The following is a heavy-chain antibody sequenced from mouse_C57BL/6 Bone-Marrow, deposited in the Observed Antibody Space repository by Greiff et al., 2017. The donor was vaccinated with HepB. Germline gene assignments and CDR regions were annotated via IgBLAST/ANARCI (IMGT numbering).Heavy chain of an antibody. CDR3: TYYGYDWYFDV. CDR1: GFNIKDDY. V-gene: IGHV14-4*01. J-gene: IGHJ1*03. CDR2: IDPENGDT. Sequence: VQLKESGAELVRPGASVKLSCTASGFNIKDDYMHWVKQRPEQGLEWIGWIDPENGDTEYASKFQGKATITADTSSNTAYLQLSSLTSEDTAVYYCTYYGYDWYFDVWGTGTTVTVSS. D-gene: IGHD2-2*01.